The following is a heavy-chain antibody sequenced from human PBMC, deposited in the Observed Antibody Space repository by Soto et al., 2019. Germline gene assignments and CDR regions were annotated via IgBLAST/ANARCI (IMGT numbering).Heavy chain of an antibody. CDR2: IYSGGST. CDR1: GFTDSSNY. V-gene: IGHV3-53*01. Sequence: GGSLRLSCAASGFTDSSNYMSWVRQAPGKGLEWVSVIYSGGSTYYADSVKGRFTISRDNSKNTLYLQMNSLRAEDTAVYYCARDRFYYYYMDVWGKGTKVTVSS. CDR3: ARDRFYYYYMDV. J-gene: IGHJ6*03.